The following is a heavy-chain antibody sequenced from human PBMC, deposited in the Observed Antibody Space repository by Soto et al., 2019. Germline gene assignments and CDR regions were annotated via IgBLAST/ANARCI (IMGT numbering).Heavy chain of an antibody. Sequence: GGSLRLSCAGSGFTLSDHYIDWVRQAPGKGLEWVSYISSSGSTIYYADSVKGRFTISRDNAKNSLYLQMNSLRAEDTAVYYCARERITMVRGANDYWGQGTLVTVSS. V-gene: IGHV3-11*01. D-gene: IGHD3-10*01. CDR3: ARERITMVRGANDY. CDR1: GFTLSDHY. J-gene: IGHJ4*02. CDR2: ISSSGSTI.